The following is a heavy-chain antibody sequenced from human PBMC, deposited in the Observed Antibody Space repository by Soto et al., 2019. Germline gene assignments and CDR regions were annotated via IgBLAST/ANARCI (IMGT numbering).Heavy chain of an antibody. Sequence: QIHLVQSGPEVKKPGASVKVSCKASGYKFTSYGITWVRQAPGQGLEWMGWISGYNGDTKFGQKVQGRVTLTTDTSTSTAYMELRSLRSDDTAVYYCARDQWMVPRGGYDWGHGTLVTVSS. CDR1: GYKFTSYG. V-gene: IGHV1-18*01. CDR2: ISGYNGDT. D-gene: IGHD6-19*01. CDR3: ARDQWMVPRGGYD. J-gene: IGHJ4*01.